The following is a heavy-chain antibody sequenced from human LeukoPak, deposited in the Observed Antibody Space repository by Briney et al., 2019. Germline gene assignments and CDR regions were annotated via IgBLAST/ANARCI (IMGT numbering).Heavy chain of an antibody. D-gene: IGHD6-13*01. CDR1: GGSFSGYY. CDR3: ARGGIAAAGTIDY. CDR2: INHSGST. Sequence: PSETLSLTCAVYGGSFSGYYWSWIRQPPGKGLEWIGEINHSGSTNYNPSLKSRVTTSVDTSKNQFSLKLSSVTAADTAVYYCARGGIAAAGTIDYWGQGTLVTVSS. J-gene: IGHJ4*02. V-gene: IGHV4-34*01.